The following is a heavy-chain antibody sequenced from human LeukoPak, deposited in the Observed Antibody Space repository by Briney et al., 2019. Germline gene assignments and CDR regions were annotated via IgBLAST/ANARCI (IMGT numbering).Heavy chain of an antibody. CDR1: GFTFSGYA. CDR3: AKGSGSGWYGWFDP. J-gene: IGHJ5*02. CDR2: IEASGGAT. Sequence: GGSLRLSCAASGFTFSGYAMYWVRQAPGKGLEWVSSIEASGGATYYADSVKGRFTISRDNSKNTLYLQMNSLRAEDTALYYCAKGSGSGWYGWFDPWGQGTLVTDSS. D-gene: IGHD6-19*01. V-gene: IGHV3-23*01.